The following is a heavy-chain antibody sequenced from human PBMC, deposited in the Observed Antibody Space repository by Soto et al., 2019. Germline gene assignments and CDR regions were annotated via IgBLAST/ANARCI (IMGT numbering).Heavy chain of an antibody. CDR2: IDPSDSYT. J-gene: IGHJ6*04. CDR3: ARLLVAATGYYYYYYGMEV. CDR1: VYSFTSYC. D-gene: IGHD2-15*01. Sequence: GESLKISCKGSVYSFTSYCISWLRQMPGKGLEWMGRIDPSDSYTNYSPSFQGHVTISADTSISTAYLQWSSLKASDTAMYYCARLLVAATGYYYYYYGMEVWGKGTTVTVSS. V-gene: IGHV5-10-1*01.